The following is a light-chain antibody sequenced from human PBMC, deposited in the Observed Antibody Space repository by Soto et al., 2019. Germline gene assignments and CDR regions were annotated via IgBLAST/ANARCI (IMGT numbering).Light chain of an antibody. CDR1: SSNIGAVYD. V-gene: IGLV1-40*01. CDR3: QSYDNSLGGVV. J-gene: IGLJ2*01. Sequence: QSVLTQPPSVSGAPGQRVTISCTGSSSNIGAVYDVHWYQQLPGRAPKLLIYGNSNRPSGVPDRFSGSKSGSSASLAITGXXXXXXAXXHXQSYDNSLGGVVFGGGTKLTVL. CDR2: GNS.